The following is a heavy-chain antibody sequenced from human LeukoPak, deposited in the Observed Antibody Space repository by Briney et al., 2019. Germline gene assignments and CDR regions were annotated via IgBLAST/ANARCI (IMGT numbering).Heavy chain of an antibody. D-gene: IGHD3-10*01. V-gene: IGHV3-15*01. CDR1: GFTFSNAW. J-gene: IGHJ6*02. CDR3: TTDTTLWFRELVDYYYGMDV. CDR2: IKSKTDGGTT. Sequence: GGSLRLSCAASGFTFSNAWMSWVRQAPGKGLEWVGRIKSKTDGGTTDYAAPVKGRFTISRDDSKNTLYLQMNSLKTEDTAVYYCTTDTTLWFRELVDYYYGMDVWGQGTTVTVSS.